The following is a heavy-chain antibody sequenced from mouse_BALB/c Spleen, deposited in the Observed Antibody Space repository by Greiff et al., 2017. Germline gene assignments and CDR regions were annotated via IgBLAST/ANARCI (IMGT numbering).Heavy chain of an antibody. Sequence: EVKLVESGGGLVKPGGSLKLSCAASGFTFSDYYMYWVRQTPEKRLEWVATISDGGSYTYYPDSVKGRFTISRDNAKNNLYLQMSSLKSEDTAMYYCARDYGSSYRYFDVWGAGTTVTVSS. CDR3: ARDYGSSYRYFDV. J-gene: IGHJ1*01. CDR1: GFTFSDYY. CDR2: ISDGGSYT. D-gene: IGHD1-1*01. V-gene: IGHV5-4*02.